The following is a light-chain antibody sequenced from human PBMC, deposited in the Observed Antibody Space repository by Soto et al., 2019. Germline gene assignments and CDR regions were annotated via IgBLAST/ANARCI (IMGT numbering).Light chain of an antibody. CDR1: QSVSSNY. V-gene: IGKV3-20*01. J-gene: IGKJ1*01. CDR2: GAS. Sequence: IVLPQSHGTLSLAPGERGALSCRASQSVSSNYVAWYQQKPGQAPRLLISGASNRATGTPDRFRGSGSGTDFTLTITRLEPEDFAVYYCHQYGSAPWTFGQGTKVDIK. CDR3: HQYGSAPWT.